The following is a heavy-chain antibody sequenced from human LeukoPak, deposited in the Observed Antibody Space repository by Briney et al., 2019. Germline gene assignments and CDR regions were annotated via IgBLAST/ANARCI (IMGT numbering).Heavy chain of an antibody. CDR2: IRYDGSNK. CDR1: GFTFSSYG. Sequence: GGSLRLSCAASGFTFSSYGMHWVRQAPGKGLEWVAFIRYDGSNKYYADSVKGRFTISRDNSKNTLYLQMNSLRAEDTAVYYCAKPRTYYDFWSGYSAQDALDIWGQGTMVTVSS. CDR3: AKPRTYYDFWSGYSAQDALDI. V-gene: IGHV3-30*02. J-gene: IGHJ3*02. D-gene: IGHD3-3*01.